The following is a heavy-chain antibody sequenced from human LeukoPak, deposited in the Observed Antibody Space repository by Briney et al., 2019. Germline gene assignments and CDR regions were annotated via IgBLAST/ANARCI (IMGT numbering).Heavy chain of an antibody. CDR3: AWGTQPGWYYFDY. V-gene: IGHV3-23*01. D-gene: IGHD1-1*01. Sequence: PGGSLRLSCAASGFTFSSYAMSWVRQAPGKGLEWVSAIGGSGGSSYYADSVKGRFTISRDNSKNTLYLQMNSLRAEDTAVYYCAWGTQPGWYYFDYGAREPWSPSPQ. J-gene: IGHJ4*02. CDR1: GFTFSSYA. CDR2: IGGSGGSS.